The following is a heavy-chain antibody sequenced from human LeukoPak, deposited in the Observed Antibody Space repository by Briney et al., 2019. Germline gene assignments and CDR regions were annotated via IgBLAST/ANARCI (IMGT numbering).Heavy chain of an antibody. J-gene: IGHJ6*02. D-gene: IGHD2-2*01. Sequence: ASVKVSCKASGYTFTSYYMHWVRQAPGQGLEWMGIINPSGGSTSYAQKFQGRVTITADESTSTAYMELSSLRSEDTAVYYCARDSTGVDGMDVWGQGTTVTVSS. CDR2: INPSGGST. CDR3: ARDSTGVDGMDV. V-gene: IGHV1-46*01. CDR1: GYTFTSYY.